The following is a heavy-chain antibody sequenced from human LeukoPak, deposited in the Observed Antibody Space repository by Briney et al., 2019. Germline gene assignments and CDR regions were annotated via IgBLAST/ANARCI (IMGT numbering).Heavy chain of an antibody. D-gene: IGHD4-11*01. Sequence: SVKVSCKASGGTFRSSATNWVRQAPGQGLEWMGGVIPVFGTTNYAQTFQGRVKITADESTSTAYMELSSLRSEDTAVYYCAGVSGQTTVTTYYYYGMDVWGQGTTVTVSS. V-gene: IGHV1-69*01. CDR2: VIPVFGTT. CDR3: AGVSGQTTVTTYYYYGMDV. J-gene: IGHJ6*02. CDR1: GGTFRSSA.